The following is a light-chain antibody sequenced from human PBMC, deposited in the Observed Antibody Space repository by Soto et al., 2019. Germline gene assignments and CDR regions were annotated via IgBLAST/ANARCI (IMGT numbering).Light chain of an antibody. V-gene: IGKV2-30*01. CDR3: RQATHWPPT. CDR1: QGLLYGDGHTY. Sequence: DVVMTQSPLSLPVSLGQPASISCKSSQGLLYGDGHTYLNWFQLRPGQSPRRLIYKVSDRDSGVPDRFSGSGSGTDFTLKISRVEADDVGLYYCRQATHWPPTFGQGTKVDIK. CDR2: KVS. J-gene: IGKJ1*01.